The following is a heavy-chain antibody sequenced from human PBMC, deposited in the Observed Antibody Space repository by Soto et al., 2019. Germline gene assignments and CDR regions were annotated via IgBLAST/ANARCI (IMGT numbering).Heavy chain of an antibody. Sequence: PSETLSLTCTVSGGSISSSSYYWGWIRQPPGKGLEWIGSIYYSGSTYYNPSLKSRVTISVDTSKNQFSLKLSSVTAADTAVYYCASCPNLIYDFWSGYPKGQYYFDYWGQGTLVTV. CDR3: ASCPNLIYDFWSGYPKGQYYFDY. CDR2: IYYSGST. D-gene: IGHD3-3*01. CDR1: GGSISSSSYY. J-gene: IGHJ4*02. V-gene: IGHV4-39*01.